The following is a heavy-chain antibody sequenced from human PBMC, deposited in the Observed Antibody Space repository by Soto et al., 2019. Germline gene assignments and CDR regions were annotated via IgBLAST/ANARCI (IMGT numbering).Heavy chain of an antibody. CDR3: ARGGYSYGYDWFDP. CDR2: IYTSGST. J-gene: IGHJ5*02. CDR1: GGSIISYY. V-gene: IGHV4-4*07. D-gene: IGHD5-18*01. Sequence: PSETLSLTCTVSGGSIISYYWSWIRQPAGKGLEWIGRIYTSGSTNYNPSLKSRVTMSVDTSKNQFSLKLSSVTAADTAVYYCARGGYSYGYDWFDPWGQGTLVTVSS.